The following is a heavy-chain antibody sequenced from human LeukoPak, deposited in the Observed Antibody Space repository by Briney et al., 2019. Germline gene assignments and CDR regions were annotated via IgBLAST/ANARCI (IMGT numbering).Heavy chain of an antibody. CDR3: ARLRFDY. D-gene: IGHD5-12*01. CDR2: ISYDGSNK. J-gene: IGHJ4*02. CDR1: GFTFSRYA. Sequence: GRSLRLSCAASGFTFSRYAMHWVRQAPGKGLEWVAVISYDGSNKYYADSVKGRFTISRDNSKNTLYLQMNSLRAEDTAVYYCARLRFDYWGQGTLVAVSS. V-gene: IGHV3-30*04.